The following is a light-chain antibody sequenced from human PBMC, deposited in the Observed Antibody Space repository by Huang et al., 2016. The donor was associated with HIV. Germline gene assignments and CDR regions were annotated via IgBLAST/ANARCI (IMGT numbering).Light chain of an antibody. V-gene: IGKV1-33*01. CDR2: DAS. J-gene: IGKJ4*01. CDR1: QEINNF. Sequence: DIQMTQSPSSLSASVGDRVTITCQASQEINNFLNWYQQKPGKAPKLLILDASNLQTVVPSRFSGSGSGTHFTFTITSLQRDDIGTYYCQQYDDVPISFGGGTKV. CDR3: QQYDDVPIS.